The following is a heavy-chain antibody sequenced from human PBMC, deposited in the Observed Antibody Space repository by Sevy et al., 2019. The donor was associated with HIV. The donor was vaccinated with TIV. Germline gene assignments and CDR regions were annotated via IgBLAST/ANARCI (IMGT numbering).Heavy chain of an antibody. D-gene: IGHD6-13*01. V-gene: IGHV4-30-2*01. CDR3: ASGREQLELDAFDI. Sequence: SETLSLTCAVSGGSISSGGYSWSWIRQPPGKGLEWIGYIYHSGSTYYNPSLKSRVTISVDRSKNQFSLKLSSVTAADTAVYYCASGREQLELDAFDIWGQGTMVTVSS. CDR1: GGSISSGGYS. CDR2: IYHSGST. J-gene: IGHJ3*02.